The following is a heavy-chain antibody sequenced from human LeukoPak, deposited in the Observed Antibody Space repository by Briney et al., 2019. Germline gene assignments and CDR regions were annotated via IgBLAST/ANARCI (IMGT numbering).Heavy chain of an antibody. CDR1: GDIVSSNSVT. J-gene: IGHJ5*02. Sequence: SQTLSLTYAISGDIVSSNSVTWNWIRQSPSRGLEWLGRTYYRFTWYNDYAVSVRGRITVNPDTSKNQFSLHLNSVTPEDTAVYYCARRLTQYDCFDPWGQGILVTVSS. CDR3: ARRLTQYDCFDP. V-gene: IGHV6-1*01. D-gene: IGHD2-2*01. CDR2: TYYRFTWYN.